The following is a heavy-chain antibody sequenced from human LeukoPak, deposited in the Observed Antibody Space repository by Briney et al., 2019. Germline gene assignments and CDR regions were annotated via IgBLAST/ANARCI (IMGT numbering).Heavy chain of an antibody. Sequence: GSLRLSSAASGFTFSNYAMTWVRQAPGKGLEWVANIKQDGSEKYYVDSVKGRFTISRDNAKNSLYLQMNSLRAEDTAVYYCARWGGGSSGWYYWGQGTLVTVSS. CDR3: ARWGGGSSGWYY. CDR2: IKQDGSEK. V-gene: IGHV3-7*04. CDR1: GFTFSNYA. D-gene: IGHD1-26*01. J-gene: IGHJ4*02.